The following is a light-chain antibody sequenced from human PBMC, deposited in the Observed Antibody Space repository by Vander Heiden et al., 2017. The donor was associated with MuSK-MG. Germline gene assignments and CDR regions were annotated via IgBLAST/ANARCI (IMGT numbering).Light chain of an antibody. CDR1: SSNIGAVYG. V-gene: IGLV1-40*01. CDR3: QSYDSSLSGYV. J-gene: IGLJ1*01. Sequence: QSVLTQPPSVSGAPGQRVTISCTGSSSNIGAVYGVHWYQQLPGTAPKLLIFGNSNRPSGVPDRFSGSKSGTSASLAITGLQAEDEADYYCQSYDSSLSGYVFGAGTKV. CDR2: GNS.